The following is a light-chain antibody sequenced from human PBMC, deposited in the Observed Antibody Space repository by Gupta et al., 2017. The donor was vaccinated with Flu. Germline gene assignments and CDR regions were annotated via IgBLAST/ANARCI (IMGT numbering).Light chain of an antibody. V-gene: IGLV1-40*01. CDR1: SSNIGAGYD. J-gene: IGLJ2*01. CDR3: QSYDNSLSGPVV. CDR2: GNS. Sequence: QSVLTQPPSVSGAPGQRVTISCTGSSSNIGAGYDVHWYQQLPGTAPKLLIYGNSNRPSGVPDRFSVSKSGTSASLAITGLQAEEEADYYCQSYDNSLSGPVVFGGGTKLTVL.